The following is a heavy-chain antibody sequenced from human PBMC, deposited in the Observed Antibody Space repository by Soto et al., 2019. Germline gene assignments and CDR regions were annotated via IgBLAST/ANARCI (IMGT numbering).Heavy chain of an antibody. CDR1: GGSISSGGYY. V-gene: IGHV4-31*03. Sequence: QVQLQELGPGLVKPSQTLSLTCTVSGGSISSGGYYWNWIRQHPGKGLEWIGYIYYSGTTYYNPSLKSRVTISVDTSKNQFSLKLSSVTAADTAVYYCAASCVGCGGFNYYGMDVWGQGTTVTVSS. CDR3: AASCVGCGGFNYYGMDV. CDR2: IYYSGTT. D-gene: IGHD2-21*01. J-gene: IGHJ6*02.